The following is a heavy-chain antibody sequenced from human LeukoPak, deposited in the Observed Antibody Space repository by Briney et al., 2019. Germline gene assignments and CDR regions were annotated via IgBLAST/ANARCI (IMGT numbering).Heavy chain of an antibody. Sequence: SETLSLTCTVSGGSISSSSYYWGWIRRPPGKGLEWIGSIYYSGSTYYNPSLKSRVTISVDTSKNQFSLKLSSVTAADTAVYYCASLFDWLFDYWGQGTLVTVSS. D-gene: IGHD3-9*01. CDR3: ASLFDWLFDY. CDR1: GGSISSSSYY. V-gene: IGHV4-39*01. J-gene: IGHJ4*02. CDR2: IYYSGST.